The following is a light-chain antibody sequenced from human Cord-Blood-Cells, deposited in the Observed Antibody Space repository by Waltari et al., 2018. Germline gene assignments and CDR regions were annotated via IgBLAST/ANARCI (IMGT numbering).Light chain of an antibody. CDR3: QQSYSTPWT. CDR2: AAS. CDR1: QSISSY. J-gene: IGKJ1*01. V-gene: IGKV1-39*01. Sequence: DIQMTQSPSSLSASVGDRVTITCRASQSISSYLNWYQQKPGRAPKRLIYAASSLQSGVPSRFSGSGSGTDFTLTIRSLQPEDFATYYCQQSYSTPWTFGQGTKVEIK.